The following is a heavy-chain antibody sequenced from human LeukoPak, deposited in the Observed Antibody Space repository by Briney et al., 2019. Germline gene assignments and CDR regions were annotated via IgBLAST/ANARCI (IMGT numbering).Heavy chain of an antibody. V-gene: IGHV1-2*02. CDR3: ARVYGSGSSDY. CDR2: INPNSGGT. Sequence: ASVKVSCKASGYTFTGYYMHWVRQAPGQGLEWMGWINPNSGGTNYAQEFQGRVTMTRDTSISTAYMELSRLRSDDTAVYYCARVYGSGSSDYWGQGTLVTVSS. CDR1: GYTFTGYY. D-gene: IGHD3-10*01. J-gene: IGHJ4*02.